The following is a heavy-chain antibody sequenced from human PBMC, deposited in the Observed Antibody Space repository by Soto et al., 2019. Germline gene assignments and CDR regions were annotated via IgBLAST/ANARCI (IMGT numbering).Heavy chain of an antibody. D-gene: IGHD4-17*01. CDR2: ISGTGGST. V-gene: IGHV3-23*01. CDR3: AKSYGDYVFFDY. J-gene: IGHJ4*02. Sequence: EVQLLESGGGVGQPGGSLRLSCAATGFSFSSYAWNWVRQAPGKGLEWVSGISGTGGSTYYADSVKGRFTISRDNSKNTLYLQMNSLRAGDTAVYYCAKSYGDYVFFDYWGQGSLVTVPS. CDR1: GFSFSSYA.